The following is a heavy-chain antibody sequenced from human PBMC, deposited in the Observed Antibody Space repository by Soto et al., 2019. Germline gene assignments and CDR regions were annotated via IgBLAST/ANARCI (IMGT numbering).Heavy chain of an antibody. D-gene: IGHD2-2*01. V-gene: IGHV3-30*18. Sequence: QVQLVESGGGVVQPGRSLRLSCAASGFTFSSYAIHWVRQAPGKGLEWVALISYEGRNKYYADSVKGRFTISRDNSKNTLYLQMNSLRAEDTAVYYCAKAERGAATPAFAYWGRGTLVTVSS. CDR2: ISYEGRNK. CDR3: AKAERGAATPAFAY. CDR1: GFTFSSYA. J-gene: IGHJ4*02.